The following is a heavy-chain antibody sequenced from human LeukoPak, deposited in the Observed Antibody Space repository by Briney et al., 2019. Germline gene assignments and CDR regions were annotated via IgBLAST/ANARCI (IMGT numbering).Heavy chain of an antibody. D-gene: IGHD3/OR15-3a*01. CDR1: GFTFSNYW. CDR3: AKDLSWTVFDY. CDR2: IKQDGSEK. J-gene: IGHJ4*02. Sequence: GGSLRLSCAASGFTFSNYWMSWVRQAPGKGLEWVANIKQDGSEKWYVDSVKGRFTISRDNIKNSLYLQMNSLRAEDTAVYYCAKDLSWTVFDYWGQGTLVTVSS. V-gene: IGHV3-7*01.